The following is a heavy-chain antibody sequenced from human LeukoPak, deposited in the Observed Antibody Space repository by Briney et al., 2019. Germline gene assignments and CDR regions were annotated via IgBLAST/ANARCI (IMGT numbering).Heavy chain of an antibody. CDR2: INPNSGGT. V-gene: IGHV1-2*06. CDR3: AREFNNNWPFDY. Sequence: ASVKVSCKAPGYTFTGYFMHWVRQAPGQGLEWMGRINPNSGGTDYAQKFQGRVTMTRDTSINTAYMELSRLRSDDTAVYYCAREFNNNWPFDYWGQGTLVTVSS. D-gene: IGHD1-1*01. J-gene: IGHJ4*02. CDR1: GYTFTGYF.